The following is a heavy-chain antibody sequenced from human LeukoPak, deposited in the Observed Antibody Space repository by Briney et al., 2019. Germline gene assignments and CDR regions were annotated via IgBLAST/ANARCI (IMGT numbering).Heavy chain of an antibody. CDR2: MNPNSGNT. Sequence: EASVKVSRKASGYTFTSYDINWVRQATGQGLEWMGWMNPNSGNTGYAQNFQGRVTMTRNTSISTAYMELSSLRSEDTAVYYCATSNPHYDMSMDVWGKGTTVTISS. V-gene: IGHV1-8*01. CDR1: GYTFTSYD. J-gene: IGHJ6*03. CDR3: ATSNPHYDMSMDV. D-gene: IGHD3-9*01.